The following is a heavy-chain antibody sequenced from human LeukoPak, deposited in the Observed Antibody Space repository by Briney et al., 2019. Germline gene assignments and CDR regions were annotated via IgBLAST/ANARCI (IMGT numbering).Heavy chain of an antibody. CDR2: IYSGGST. V-gene: IGHV3-53*01. CDR3: ARAGSYSSSWDPGFDP. J-gene: IGHJ5*02. CDR1: GFTVSSNY. D-gene: IGHD6-13*01. Sequence: GGSLRLSCAASGFTVSSNYMSWVRQAPGKGLEWVSVIYSGGSTYYADSVKGRFTISRDNSKNTLYLQMNSLRAEDTAVYYCARAGSYSSSWDPGFDPWGQGTLVTVSS.